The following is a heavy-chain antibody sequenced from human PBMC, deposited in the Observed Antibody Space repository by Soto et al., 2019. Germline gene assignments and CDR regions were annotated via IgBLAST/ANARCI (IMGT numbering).Heavy chain of an antibody. J-gene: IGHJ5*02. CDR1: GGSISSGGSY. CDR3: ARTSYDSSGTAADP. CDR2: IYYSGST. V-gene: IGHV4-31*03. Sequence: QVQLQESGPGLVKPSQTLSLTCTVSGGSISSGGSYWSWIRQHPGKGLEWIGYIYYSGSTYYNPSLKGRVTISVDTSKNHFSLKLSSVTAADTAVYYCARTSYDSSGTAADPWGQGTLVTVSS. D-gene: IGHD3-22*01.